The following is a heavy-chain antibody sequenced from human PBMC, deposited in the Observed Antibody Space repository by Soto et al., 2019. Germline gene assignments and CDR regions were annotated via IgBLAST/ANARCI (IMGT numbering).Heavy chain of an antibody. CDR1: GYSFTSYW. D-gene: IGHD2-2*01. J-gene: IGHJ6*02. CDR3: ARLTCSSTSCYFYYYYGMDV. Sequence: LGESLKISCKGSGYSFTSYWIGWVRQMPGKGLEWMGIIYPGDSDTRYSPSFQGQVTISADKSISTAYLQWSSLKASDTAMYYCARLTCSSTSCYFYYYYGMDVWGQGTTVTVSS. V-gene: IGHV5-51*01. CDR2: IYPGDSDT.